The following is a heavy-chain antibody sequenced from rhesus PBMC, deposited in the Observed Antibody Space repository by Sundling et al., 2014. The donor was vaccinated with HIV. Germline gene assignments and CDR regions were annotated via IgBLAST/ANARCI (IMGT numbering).Heavy chain of an antibody. Sequence: QVNLQQWGEGLVKPSETLSLTCAVYGGSISASYYWTWIRQPPGKGLEWVGYINGNSGTTSYNPSLKNRVTISKDTSKNQFSLKLTSVSAADTAVYYCARDDSPTSGWHGYYFHSWGHGVLVAVSS. J-gene: IGHJ4*01. CDR2: INGNSGTT. V-gene: IGHV4-73*01. CDR3: ARDDSPTSGWHGYYFHS. CDR1: GGSISASYY. D-gene: IGHD6-31*01.